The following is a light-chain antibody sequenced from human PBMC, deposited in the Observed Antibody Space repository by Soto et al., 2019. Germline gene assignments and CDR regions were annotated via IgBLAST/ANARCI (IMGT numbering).Light chain of an antibody. CDR2: DVS. V-gene: IGLV2-14*03. CDR1: SSDVGGYNS. CDR3: SSYTTSSTPHYV. Sequence: QSALTQPASVSGSPGQSITISCTGTSSDVGGYNSVSWYQHHPGKAPKLMIFDVSVRPSGVSSRFSGSKSGNTASLTISGLQAEDEADYYCSSYTTSSTPHYVFGPGTKLTVL. J-gene: IGLJ1*01.